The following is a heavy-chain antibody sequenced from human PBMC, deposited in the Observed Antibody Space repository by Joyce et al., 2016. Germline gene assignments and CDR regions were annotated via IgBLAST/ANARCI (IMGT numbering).Heavy chain of an antibody. V-gene: IGHV1-69*01. CDR3: ARASTGGYYYDTSGLNWFDP. D-gene: IGHD3-22*01. CDR1: GVTFSNYA. Sequence: QVQLVQSGAEVKKPGSSVKVSCKASGVTFSNYAIIWVRQAPGQGLEWMGGHTPISHKIKVAQEVQERGTITADESMTTAYMELTSLRSEDTAIYYCARASTGGYYYDTSGLNWFDPWGQGTLVTVSS. CDR2: HTPISHKI. J-gene: IGHJ5*02.